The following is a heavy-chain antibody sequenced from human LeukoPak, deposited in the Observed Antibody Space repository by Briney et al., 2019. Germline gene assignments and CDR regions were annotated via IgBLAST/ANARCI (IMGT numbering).Heavy chain of an antibody. CDR2: IYYSGST. D-gene: IGHD1-26*01. Sequence: SETLSLTCTVSGGSISSYYWSWIRQPPGKGLEWTGYIYYSGSTNYNPSLKSRVTISVDTSKNQFSLKLSSVTAADTAVYYCARVAGAPDYWGQGTLVTVSS. V-gene: IGHV4-59*01. CDR3: ARVAGAPDY. J-gene: IGHJ4*02. CDR1: GGSISSYY.